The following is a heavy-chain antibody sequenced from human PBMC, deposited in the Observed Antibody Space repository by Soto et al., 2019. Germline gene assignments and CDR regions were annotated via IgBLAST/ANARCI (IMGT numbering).Heavy chain of an antibody. D-gene: IGHD3-3*01. CDR3: ARGDFGVVSLDY. CDR2: IWYDGSNK. Sequence: ESGGGVVQPGRSLRLSCAASGFTFSSYGMHWVRQAPGKGLEWVAVIWYDGSNKYYADSVKGRFTISRDNSKNTLYLQMNSLRAEDTAVYYCARGDFGVVSLDYWGQGTLVTVSS. CDR1: GFTFSSYG. V-gene: IGHV3-33*01. J-gene: IGHJ4*02.